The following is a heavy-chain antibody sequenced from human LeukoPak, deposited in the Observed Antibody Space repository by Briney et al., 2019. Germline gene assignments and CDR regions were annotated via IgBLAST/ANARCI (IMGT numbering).Heavy chain of an antibody. CDR3: ARDRDYGDYLDY. CDR2: INKDGSVT. J-gene: IGHJ4*02. Sequence: GGSLRLSCAASGFTFSSSWIHWVRQAPGKGLVWVSRINKDGSVTDYAESVKGRFTISRDNAKNSLYLQMNSLRDEDTAVYYCARDRDYGDYLDYWGQGTLVTVSS. D-gene: IGHD4-17*01. V-gene: IGHV3-74*01. CDR1: GFTFSSSW.